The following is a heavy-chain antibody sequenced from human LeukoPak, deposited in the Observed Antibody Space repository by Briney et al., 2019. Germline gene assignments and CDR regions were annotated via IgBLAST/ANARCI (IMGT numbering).Heavy chain of an antibody. D-gene: IGHD6-6*01. J-gene: IGHJ5*02. V-gene: IGHV1-8*02. Sequence: ASVKVSCKAPGSTFTSYFLHWVGQPPGQGLGGLGWMNPNSGNTGYAQKFQGRVTMTRNTSISTAYMELSSLRSEDTAVYYCARGYSSSSLHWFDPWGQGTLVTVSS. CDR3: ARGYSSSSLHWFDP. CDR1: GSTFTSYF. CDR2: MNPNSGNT.